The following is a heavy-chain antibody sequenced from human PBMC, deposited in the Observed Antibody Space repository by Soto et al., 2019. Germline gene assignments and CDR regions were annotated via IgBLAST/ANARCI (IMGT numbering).Heavy chain of an antibody. CDR2: ISYDGSNK. V-gene: IGHV3-30*18. CDR1: GFTFSSYG. Sequence: GGSLRLSCAASGFTFSSYGMHWVRQAPGKGLEWVAVISYDGSNKYYADSVKGRFTISRDNSKNTLYLQMNSLRAEDTAVYYCAKGHTAMVKKGYYYYGMDVWGQGTTVTVSS. D-gene: IGHD5-18*01. J-gene: IGHJ6*02. CDR3: AKGHTAMVKKGYYYYGMDV.